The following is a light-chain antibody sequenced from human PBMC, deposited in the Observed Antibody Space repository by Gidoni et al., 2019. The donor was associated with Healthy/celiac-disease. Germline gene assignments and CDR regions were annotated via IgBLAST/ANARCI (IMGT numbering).Light chain of an antibody. V-gene: IGLV2-8*01. Sequence: GSPGQSVTISCTGTSSDVGGYNYVSWYQQHPGKAPKLMIYEVSKRPSGVPDRFSGSKSGNTSSLTVSGLQAEDEADYYCSSYAGSNNLVFGGGTKLTVL. J-gene: IGLJ3*02. CDR3: SSYAGSNNLV. CDR2: EVS. CDR1: SSDVGGYNY.